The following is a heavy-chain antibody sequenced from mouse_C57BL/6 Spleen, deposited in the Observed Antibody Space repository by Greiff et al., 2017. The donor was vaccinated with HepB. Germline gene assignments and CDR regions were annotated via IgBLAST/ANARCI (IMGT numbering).Heavy chain of an antibody. CDR1: GYTFTDYE. CDR2: IDPETGGT. CDR3: TDYYYGSSLAWFAY. J-gene: IGHJ3*01. D-gene: IGHD1-1*01. Sequence: QVQLKQSGAELVRPGASVTLSCKASGYTFTDYEMHWVKQTPVHGLEWIGAIDPETGGTAYNQKFKGKAILTADKSSSTAYMELRSLTSEDSAVYYCTDYYYGSSLAWFAYWGQGTLVTVSA. V-gene: IGHV1-15*01.